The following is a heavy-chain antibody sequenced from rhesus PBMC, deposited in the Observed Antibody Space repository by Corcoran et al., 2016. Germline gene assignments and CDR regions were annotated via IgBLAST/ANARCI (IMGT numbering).Heavy chain of an antibody. CDR3: AREKYYYSGSYYWGLDS. D-gene: IGHD3-16*01. CDR2: IYSNSEST. Sequence: QVQLQESGPGVVKPSETLSLTCAVSGGTIRSGYYYWSWIRQPTGKELEWIGGIYSNSESTNYNPSLKSRVTISKDTSKNQFSRKLSSVTATDTAVYYWAREKYYYSGSYYWGLDSWGQGVVVTVSS. CDR1: GGTIRSGYYY. V-gene: IGHV4S12*01. J-gene: IGHJ6*01.